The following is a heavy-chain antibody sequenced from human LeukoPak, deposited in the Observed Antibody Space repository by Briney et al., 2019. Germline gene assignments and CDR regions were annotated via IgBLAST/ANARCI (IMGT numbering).Heavy chain of an antibody. J-gene: IGHJ5*02. V-gene: IGHV3-30*02. CDR1: GFTFSSYG. Sequence: GGSLRLSCAASGFTFSSYGMHWVRQAPGKGLEWVAFIRYDGSNKYYADSVKGRFTISRDNSKNTLYLQMNSLRAEDTVVCYCAKEARFLNWFDPWGQGTLVTVSS. CDR3: AKEARFLNWFDP. D-gene: IGHD2/OR15-2a*01. CDR2: IRYDGSNK.